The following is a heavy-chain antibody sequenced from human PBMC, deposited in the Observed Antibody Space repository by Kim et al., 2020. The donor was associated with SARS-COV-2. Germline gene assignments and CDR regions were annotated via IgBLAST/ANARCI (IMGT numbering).Heavy chain of an antibody. Sequence: SVKVSCKASGGTFSSYAISWVRQAPGQGLEWMGGIIPIFGTANYAQKFQGRVTITADESTSTAYMELSSLRSEDTAVYYCARVSGIYDSSGHADFDYWGQGTLVTVSS. J-gene: IGHJ4*02. CDR3: ARVSGIYDSSGHADFDY. CDR2: IIPIFGTA. D-gene: IGHD3-22*01. V-gene: IGHV1-69*13. CDR1: GGTFSSYA.